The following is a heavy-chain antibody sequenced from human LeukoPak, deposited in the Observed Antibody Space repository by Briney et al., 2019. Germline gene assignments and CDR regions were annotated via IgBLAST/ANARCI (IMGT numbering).Heavy chain of an antibody. CDR3: ARVTAAGTVYYYYMDV. J-gene: IGHJ6*03. CDR2: IIPIFGTA. CDR1: GGTFSSYA. D-gene: IGHD6-13*01. Sequence: SVKVSCKASGGTFSSYAISWLRRAPGQGLEWMGGIIPIFGTANYAQKFQGRVTITTDESTSTAYMELSSLRSEDTAVYYCARVTAAGTVYYYYMDVWGKGPTVTVSS. V-gene: IGHV1-69*05.